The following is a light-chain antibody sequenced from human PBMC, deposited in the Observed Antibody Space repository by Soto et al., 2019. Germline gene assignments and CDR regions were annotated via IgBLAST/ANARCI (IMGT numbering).Light chain of an antibody. CDR1: QNIVNW. V-gene: IGKV1-5*03. Sequence: DIQMTQSPSTLSASVGYRVTITCRASQNIVNWLAWYQQKPGKAPNLLIYKASSLQSGVPSRFSGSGSGTEFTLTISSLQPDDFATYYCQQYSSYSRTFGQGTKVEIK. CDR3: QQYSSYSRT. J-gene: IGKJ1*01. CDR2: KAS.